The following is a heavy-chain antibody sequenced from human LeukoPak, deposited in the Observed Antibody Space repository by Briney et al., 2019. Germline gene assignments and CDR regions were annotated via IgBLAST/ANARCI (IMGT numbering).Heavy chain of an antibody. D-gene: IGHD3-10*01. V-gene: IGHV3-30*02. Sequence: GGSLRLSCAASGFTFSSYSMNWVRQAPGKGLEWVAFIRYDGSNKYYADSVKGRFTISRDNSKNTLYLQMNSLRAEDTAVYYCARDPDYYGSGTYFNHYFDYWGQGILVTVSS. CDR1: GFTFSSYS. J-gene: IGHJ4*02. CDR2: IRYDGSNK. CDR3: ARDPDYYGSGTYFNHYFDY.